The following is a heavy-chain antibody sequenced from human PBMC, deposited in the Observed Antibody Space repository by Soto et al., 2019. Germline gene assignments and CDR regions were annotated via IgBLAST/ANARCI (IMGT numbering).Heavy chain of an antibody. J-gene: IGHJ6*02. D-gene: IGHD5-12*01. Sequence: GGSLRLSCAASGFTFSSYWMHWVRQAPGKGLVWVSHINSDESSTSYADSVKGRFTISRDNAKNTLYLQMSSLRAEDTAVYYCGRDRLMAEMATKRNYYAMDVWGQGTTVTVSS. CDR2: INSDESST. V-gene: IGHV3-74*01. CDR3: GRDRLMAEMATKRNYYAMDV. CDR1: GFTFSSYW.